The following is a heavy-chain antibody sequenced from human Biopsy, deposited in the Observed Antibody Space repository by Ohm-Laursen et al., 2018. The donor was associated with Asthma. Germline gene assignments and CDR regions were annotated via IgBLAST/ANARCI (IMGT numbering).Heavy chain of an antibody. J-gene: IGHJ4*02. CDR3: ARKAGSCISRTCYSLDF. D-gene: IGHD2-2*01. V-gene: IGHV1-69*01. CDR1: GGTFNTYV. CDR2: INSVFGTT. Sequence: PSVKVSCKSLGGTFNTYVIGWVRQAPGQGLEWMGGINSVFGTTTYPQKFQDRVTITADDSTSTVYMELSSLRSEDTAVYYCARKAGSCISRTCYSLDFWGQGTLVTASS.